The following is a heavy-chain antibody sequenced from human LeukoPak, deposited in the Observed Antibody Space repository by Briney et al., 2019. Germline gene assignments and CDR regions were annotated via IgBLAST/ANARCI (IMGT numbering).Heavy chain of an antibody. CDR2: IDPSDSYT. CDR3: ARHGDFTAMIT. V-gene: IGHV5-10-1*01. J-gene: IGHJ5*02. D-gene: IGHD5-18*01. CDR1: GYIFTSYW. Sequence: GESLKISCQGSGYIFTSYWIDWVRQMPGKGLEWMGRIDPSDSYTNYSPSFQGHVTISADKSISTAYLQWSSLKASDTAMYYCARHGDFTAMITWGQGTLVTVSS.